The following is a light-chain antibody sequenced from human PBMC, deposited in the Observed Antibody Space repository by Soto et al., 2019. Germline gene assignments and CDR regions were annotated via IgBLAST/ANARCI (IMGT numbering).Light chain of an antibody. CDR3: QQVSSYPLT. CDR2: GAS. CDR1: QGIASS. Sequence: DIHLTQSPSFLSASVGDRVTITCRASQGIASSLAWYQQKAGKAPKLLIYGASTLETGVPSRFSGSGPGTEFTLTISSLQPEDFGIYYFQQVSSYPLTFGGGTKVEIK. V-gene: IGKV1-9*01. J-gene: IGKJ4*01.